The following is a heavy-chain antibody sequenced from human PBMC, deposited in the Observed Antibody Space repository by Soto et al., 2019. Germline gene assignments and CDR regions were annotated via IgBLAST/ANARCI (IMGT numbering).Heavy chain of an antibody. V-gene: IGHV1-69*06. Sequence: QVQLVQSGAEVKKPGSSVKVSCKASGGTFSSYAISWVRQAPGQGLEWMGGIITIVGTANYAQKFQGRVTITADKSTSTAYMELSSLRSEDTAVYYCARATITIFGVVTPTGDYYYGMDVWGQGTTVTVSS. CDR1: GGTFSSYA. CDR3: ARATITIFGVVTPTGDYYYGMDV. J-gene: IGHJ6*02. CDR2: IITIVGTA. D-gene: IGHD3-3*01.